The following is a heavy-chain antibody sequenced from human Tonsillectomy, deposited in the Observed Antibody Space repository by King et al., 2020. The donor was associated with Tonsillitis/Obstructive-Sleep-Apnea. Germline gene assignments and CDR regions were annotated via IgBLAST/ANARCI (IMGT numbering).Heavy chain of an antibody. CDR2: VNNDGTCT. CDR3: ANSRWSGYSNY. V-gene: IGHV3-74*01. CDR1: GFAFTDYW. J-gene: IGHJ4*02. Sequence: VQLVESGGGLVQSGGSLRLSCVASGFAFTDYWGHCVRQAPGEGRVWVSRVNNDGTCTSSADPVMGRFTISRDNAKKTLYLHMNSLRAEDTAVYYCANSRWSGYSNYWGQGTLVTVSS. D-gene: IGHD3-3*01.